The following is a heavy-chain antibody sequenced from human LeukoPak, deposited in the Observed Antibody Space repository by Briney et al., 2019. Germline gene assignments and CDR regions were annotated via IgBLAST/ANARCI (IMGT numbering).Heavy chain of an antibody. D-gene: IGHD5-24*01. CDR2: ISNSVST. J-gene: IGHJ4*02. Sequence: SETLSLTCTVSGASISSYYWSWIRQPPGKGLEWIAFISNSVSTNYDPSLKSRVTISLDTSRKQLSLRLSSVIAADTAVYYCVATERWLQWDYWGQGTLVTVSS. CDR1: GASISSYY. V-gene: IGHV4-4*08. CDR3: VATERWLQWDY.